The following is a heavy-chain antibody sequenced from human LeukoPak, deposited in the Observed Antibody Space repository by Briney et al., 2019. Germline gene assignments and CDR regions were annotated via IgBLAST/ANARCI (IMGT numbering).Heavy chain of an antibody. V-gene: IGHV3-30*02. J-gene: IGHJ4*02. D-gene: IGHD6-6*01. CDR3: AKDLWPMEYSSSSPFDY. CDR1: GFTFSSYG. CDR2: IRYDGTNK. Sequence: GGSLRLSCAASGFTFSSYGMHWVRQAPGKGLEWVAFIRYDGTNKYYADSVKGRFTISRDNSKNTVYLQMHSLRAEDTAVYYCAKDLWPMEYSSSSPFDYWGQGTLVTVSS.